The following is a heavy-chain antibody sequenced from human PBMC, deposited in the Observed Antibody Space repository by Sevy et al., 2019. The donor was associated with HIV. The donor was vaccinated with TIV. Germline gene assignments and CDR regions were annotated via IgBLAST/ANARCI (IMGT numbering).Heavy chain of an antibody. V-gene: IGHV3-30-3*01. CDR1: GFTFSSYS. CDR2: ISYDGSNK. D-gene: IGHD1-1*01. Sequence: GGSLRLSCATSGFTFSSYSMHWVRQAPGKGLEWVATISYDGSNKHYADSVKGRFTISRGNFKTSLSLQMNSLRAEDTAMYYCALERLSSDVAEYFQNWGQGTLVTVSS. CDR3: ALERLSSDVAEYFQN. J-gene: IGHJ1*01.